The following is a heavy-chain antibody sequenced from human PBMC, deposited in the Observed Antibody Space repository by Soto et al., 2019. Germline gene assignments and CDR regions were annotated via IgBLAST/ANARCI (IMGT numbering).Heavy chain of an antibody. CDR1: GFTFSGSA. D-gene: IGHD4-17*01. J-gene: IGHJ4*02. CDR3: TRLPSTAPYGDYGTDY. CDR2: IRSNGNSYAT. Sequence: EVQLVESGGGLVQPGGSLKLSCAASGFTFSGSAMHWVRQASGKGLEWVGRIRSNGNSYATAYAASVKGRFTISRDESKNTAYLQMNSLKTEDTAVYYCTRLPSTAPYGDYGTDYWGQGTLVTVSS. V-gene: IGHV3-73*02.